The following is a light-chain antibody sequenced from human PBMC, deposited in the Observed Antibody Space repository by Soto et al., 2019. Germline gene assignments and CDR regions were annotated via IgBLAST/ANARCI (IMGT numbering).Light chain of an antibody. Sequence: QAVVTQPRSVSGSPGQSVTISCTGTSSDVGTYNYVSWYQQYPGKAPKLMISDVSERPSGVPDRFSGSKSGNTASLTISGLQAEDEADYYCCSYAGSYTFVVFGGGTKLTVL. J-gene: IGLJ2*01. CDR3: CSYAGSYTFVV. V-gene: IGLV2-11*01. CDR2: DVS. CDR1: SSDVGTYNY.